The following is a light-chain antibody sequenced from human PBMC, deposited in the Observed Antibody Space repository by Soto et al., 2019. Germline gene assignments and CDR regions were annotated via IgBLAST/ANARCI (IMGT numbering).Light chain of an antibody. J-gene: IGKJ1*01. CDR2: AAS. CDR1: QSIVTY. CDR3: QQSYSTPSWT. Sequence: DIQMTQSPSSLSASVGDRVTITCRASQSIVTYLNWYLQKPGKAPKLLIYAASNLQSGVPSRFSGSGSGTDFTLTISSLQPEDFATYFCQQSYSTPSWTFGQGTKVEIK. V-gene: IGKV1-39*01.